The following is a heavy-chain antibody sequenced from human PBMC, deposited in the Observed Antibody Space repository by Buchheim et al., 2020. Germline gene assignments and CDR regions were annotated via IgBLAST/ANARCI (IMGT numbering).Heavy chain of an antibody. CDR3: ATGYSSGWSRGYNY. J-gene: IGHJ4*02. V-gene: IGHV3-23*01. CDR1: GFTFSSYA. D-gene: IGHD6-19*01. CDR2: ISGGGDIT. Sequence: EVQLFESGGGLVQPGESLRLSCAASGFTFSSYAMSWVRQAPGSGVEWVSVISGGGDITYDADSVKGRFTISRDNSKNSLYLQMNSLRVEDTAVYYCATGYSSGWSRGYNYWGQGTL.